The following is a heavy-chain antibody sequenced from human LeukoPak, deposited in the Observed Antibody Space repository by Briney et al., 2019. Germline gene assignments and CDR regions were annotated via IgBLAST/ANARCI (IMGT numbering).Heavy chain of an antibody. J-gene: IGHJ6*03. D-gene: IGHD6-6*01. CDR3: ARRQMAARFGFMDV. V-gene: IGHV4-59*01. CDR2: IYYSGST. CDR1: GGSISSYY. Sequence: SETLSLTRTVSGGSISSYYWSWIRQPPGKGLEWIGYIYYSGSTNYNPSLKSRVTISVDTSKNQFSLKLSSVTAADTAVYYCARRQMAARFGFMDVWGKGTTVTVSS.